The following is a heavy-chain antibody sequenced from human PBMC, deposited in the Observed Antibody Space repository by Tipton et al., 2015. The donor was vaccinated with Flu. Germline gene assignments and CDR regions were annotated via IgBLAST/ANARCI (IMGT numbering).Heavy chain of an antibody. CDR2: IYYSGST. V-gene: IGHV4-61*01. CDR3: ATVGNYYDSSGYYPSLGKFDY. D-gene: IGHD3-22*01. Sequence: TLSLTCTVSGGSVSSGSYYWSWIRQPPGKGLEWIGYIYYSGSTNYNPSLKSRVTISVDTSKNQFSLKLSSVTAADTAVYYCATVGNYYDSSGYYPSLGKFDYWGQGTLVTVSS. J-gene: IGHJ4*02. CDR1: GGSVSSGSYY.